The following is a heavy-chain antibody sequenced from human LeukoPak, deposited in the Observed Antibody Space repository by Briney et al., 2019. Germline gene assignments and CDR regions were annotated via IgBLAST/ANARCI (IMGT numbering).Heavy chain of an antibody. CDR2: IYILSNYI. CDR1: GFTFSSYS. J-gene: IGHJ4*02. D-gene: IGHD6-13*01. CDR3: ARDSHSSSWYSEFDY. V-gene: IGHV3-21*01. Sequence: GGSLRLSCVASGFTFSSYSMNWVRPAPGRGLEWVSSIYILSNYIYYVDSLKGRFTISTDKAKNSLYLQMNSLRAEDTAVYYCARDSHSSSWYSEFDYWGQGTLVTVSS.